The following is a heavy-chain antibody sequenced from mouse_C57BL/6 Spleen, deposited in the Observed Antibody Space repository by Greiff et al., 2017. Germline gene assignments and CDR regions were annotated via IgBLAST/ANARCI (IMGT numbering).Heavy chain of an antibody. V-gene: IGHV1-47*01. CDR3: ARSPYDYDGGFDY. CDR2: FHPYNDDT. CDR1: GYTFTTYP. D-gene: IGHD2-4*01. Sequence: VKLQESGAELVKPGASVKMSCKASGYTFTTYPIEWMKQNHGKSLEWIGNFHPYNDDTKYNEKFKGKATLTVEKSSSTVYLELSRLTSDDSAVYYCARSPYDYDGGFDYWGQGTTLTVSS. J-gene: IGHJ2*01.